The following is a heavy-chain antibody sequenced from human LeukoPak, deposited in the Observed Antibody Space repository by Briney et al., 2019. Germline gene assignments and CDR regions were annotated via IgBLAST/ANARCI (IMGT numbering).Heavy chain of an antibody. Sequence: GASVKVSCKASGYTFTSYGISWVRQAPGQGLEWMGWISAYNGNTNYAQKLQGRVTMTTDTSTSTAYMELRSLRSDDTAVYYCARVQYYDSLRQETQQHVYYMDVWGKGTTVTVSS. CDR3: ARVQYYDSLRQETQQHVYYMDV. V-gene: IGHV1-18*01. CDR1: GYTFTSYG. D-gene: IGHD3-3*01. J-gene: IGHJ6*03. CDR2: ISAYNGNT.